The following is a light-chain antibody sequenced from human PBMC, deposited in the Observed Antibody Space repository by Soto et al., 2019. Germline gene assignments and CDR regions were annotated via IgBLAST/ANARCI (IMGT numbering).Light chain of an antibody. J-gene: IGKJ3*01. CDR3: QQYGSSPFT. CDR1: QSVRSSF. V-gene: IGKV3-20*01. Sequence: EIVLTQSPGTLSLSPGERVTLSCRASQSVRSSFLAWYQQKPGQAPRLLIYGASTRAPGLPDRFSGSGSGTDFTLTISRLESEDFAVYYCQQYGSSPFTFGPGTKVDLK. CDR2: GAS.